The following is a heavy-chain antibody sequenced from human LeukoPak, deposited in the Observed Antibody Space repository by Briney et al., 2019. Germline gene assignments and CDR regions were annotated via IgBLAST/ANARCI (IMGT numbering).Heavy chain of an antibody. Sequence: PGGALRLSCAASGFTFRNAWMSWVRQAPGKGVEWVGHFRSKTDGGTTDYAAPVKGRFTISRDDSKNTLYLQMNSLKTEDTAVYYCTTFEAYYDSSGYPHYFDYWGQGTLVTVSS. CDR1: GFTFRNAW. J-gene: IGHJ4*02. V-gene: IGHV3-15*01. CDR2: FRSKTDGGTT. CDR3: TTFEAYYDSSGYPHYFDY. D-gene: IGHD3-22*01.